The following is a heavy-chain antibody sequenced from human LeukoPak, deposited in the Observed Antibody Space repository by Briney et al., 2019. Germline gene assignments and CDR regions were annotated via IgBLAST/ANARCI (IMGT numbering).Heavy chain of an antibody. D-gene: IGHD2-15*01. CDR2: IGTAGDT. V-gene: IGHV3-13*01. Sequence: GGSLRLSCAASGFTFSSYDIHWVRQATGKGLEWVSAIGTAGDTYYPGSVKGRFTISGDNARNSLYLQMNSLRAEDTAVYYCFLVAATNPGDYYYGMDVWAKGPRSPSP. CDR3: FLVAATNPGDYYYGMDV. CDR1: GFTFSSYD. J-gene: IGHJ6*02.